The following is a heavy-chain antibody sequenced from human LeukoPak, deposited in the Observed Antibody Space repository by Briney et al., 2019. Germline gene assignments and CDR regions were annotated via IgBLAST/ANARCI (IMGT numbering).Heavy chain of an antibody. CDR1: GFTFSSYG. V-gene: IGHV3-30*18. CDR2: ISYDGSNK. D-gene: IGHD5-24*01. J-gene: IGHJ4*02. Sequence: GGSLRLSCAASGFTFSSYGMHWVRQAPGKGLEWVAVISYDGSNKYYADSVKGRFTISRDNSKNTLYLQMNSLRAEDTAVYYCAKVPLEMATTPYYFDYWGRGSLVTVSS. CDR3: AKVPLEMATTPYYFDY.